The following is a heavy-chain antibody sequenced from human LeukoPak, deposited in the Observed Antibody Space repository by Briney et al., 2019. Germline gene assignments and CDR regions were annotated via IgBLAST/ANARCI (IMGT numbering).Heavy chain of an antibody. Sequence: PSETLSLTCTVSGGSISSSSYYWGWIRQPPGKGLEWIGSIYYSGSTYYNPSLKSRVTISVDTSKNQFSLKLSSVTAADTAVYYCASLFTRAVTADWGQGTLVTVSS. CDR3: ASLFTRAVTAD. CDR1: GGSISSSSYY. D-gene: IGHD2-21*02. V-gene: IGHV4-39*01. CDR2: IYYSGST. J-gene: IGHJ4*02.